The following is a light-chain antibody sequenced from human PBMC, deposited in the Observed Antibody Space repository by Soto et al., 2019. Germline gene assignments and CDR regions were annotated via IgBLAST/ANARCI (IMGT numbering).Light chain of an antibody. Sequence: IVMTQSPATLSVSPGETASLXCRAGQTIYNNLAWYQQKPGQAPRLLIYGASTRATGIPARFSGSGSGTDFTLTISRLEPEDFAVYYCQQYGSSGTFGQGTKVDIK. CDR2: GAS. CDR3: QQYGSSGT. CDR1: QTIYNN. J-gene: IGKJ1*01. V-gene: IGKV3-15*01.